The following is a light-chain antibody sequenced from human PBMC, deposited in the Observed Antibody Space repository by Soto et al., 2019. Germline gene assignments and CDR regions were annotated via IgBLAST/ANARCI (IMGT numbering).Light chain of an antibody. Sequence: QMTQSPSSLSASVGDTVTITGRASQSIRTWLAWYQQKPNKAPKSLISGASNLQSGVPSRFRGSGFEKDLTLTISSLQPEDFATYYCQHFYAFPLTVGGRTQVDIK. CDR3: QHFYAFPLT. CDR1: QSIRTW. V-gene: IGKV1D-16*01. CDR2: GAS. J-gene: IGKJ4*01.